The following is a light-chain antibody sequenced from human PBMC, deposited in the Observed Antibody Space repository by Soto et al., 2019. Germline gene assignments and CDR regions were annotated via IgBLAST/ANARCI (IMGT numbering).Light chain of an antibody. CDR3: QHYRT. Sequence: IVLTQSPGTQSLSPGERATLSCRASQTISSSYLAWYQHKPGQAPRLLIHGATGRATGIADRFTASGAETDFILTISRLEPEDVAVYYCQHYRTFGQGTKVDIK. V-gene: IGKV3-20*01. CDR2: GAT. CDR1: QTISSSY. J-gene: IGKJ1*01.